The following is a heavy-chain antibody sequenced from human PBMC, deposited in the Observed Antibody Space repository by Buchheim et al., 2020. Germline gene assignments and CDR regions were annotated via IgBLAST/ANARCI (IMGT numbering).Heavy chain of an antibody. CDR2: TSGISGAT. V-gene: IGHV3-23*01. CDR1: GFTFSGCS. J-gene: IGHJ4*02. Sequence: EVQLLESGGHLVQPGGSLRLSCAASGFTFSGCSMSWVRQAPGKGLEWVSTSGISGATYYAESVVGRFTISRDDSKNTLFLQMNSLRAEDTAIYYCAKRVAVPGGIHYFDYWGQGTL. CDR3: AKRVAVPGGIHYFDY. D-gene: IGHD3-10*01.